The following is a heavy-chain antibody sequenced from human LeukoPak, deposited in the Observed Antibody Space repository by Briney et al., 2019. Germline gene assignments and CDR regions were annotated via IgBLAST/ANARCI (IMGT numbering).Heavy chain of an antibody. V-gene: IGHV4-39*01. CDR2: IYHSGST. CDR1: GGSVSSSGYY. Sequence: SETLSLTCTVSGGSVSSSGYYWGWIRQPPGKGLEWIGNIYHSGSTYYTPSLKSRVTISVDTSKNQSSLNLSSVTAADTAVYYCARANSSGLVDYWGQGTLVTVSS. J-gene: IGHJ4*02. D-gene: IGHD3-22*01. CDR3: ARANSSGLVDY.